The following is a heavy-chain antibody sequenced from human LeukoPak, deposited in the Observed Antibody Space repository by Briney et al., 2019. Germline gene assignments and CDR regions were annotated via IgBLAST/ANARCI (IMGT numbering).Heavy chain of an antibody. CDR1: AGSISNSSYY. J-gene: IGHJ4*02. V-gene: IGHV4-39*01. D-gene: IGHD6-13*01. Sequence: PSETLSLTCTVSAGSISNSSYYWCWIRQPPGKGLEWMGSIYYSGSTYYNPSLKSRVTISVDTSKNQFSLKLSSVTAADTAVYYCARHLIAAAELYDYWGQGTLVAVSS. CDR3: ARHLIAAAELYDY. CDR2: IYYSGST.